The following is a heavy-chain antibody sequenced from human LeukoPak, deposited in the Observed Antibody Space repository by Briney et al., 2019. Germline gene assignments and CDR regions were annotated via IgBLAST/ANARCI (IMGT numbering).Heavy chain of an antibody. V-gene: IGHV3-33*01. J-gene: IGHJ4*02. CDR1: GFTFSSYG. CDR2: IWYDGSNK. Sequence: PGGSLRLSCAASGFTFSSYGMHWVRQAPGKGLEWAAVIWYDGSNKYYADPVKGRFTISRDNSKNTLYLQMNSLRAEDTAVYYCARDPAITMVQGVMPDYWGQGTLVTVSS. CDR3: ARDPAITMVQGVMPDY. D-gene: IGHD3-10*01.